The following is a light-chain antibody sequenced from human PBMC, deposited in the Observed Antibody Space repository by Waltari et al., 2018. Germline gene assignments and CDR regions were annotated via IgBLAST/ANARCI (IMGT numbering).Light chain of an antibody. CDR3: QQYYHWVA. Sequence: EIVMTQSPATLSVSPGERATLSCRASESVSSNVAWYQQKPGQAPRPLIYGASTRATGVPANFRGSGSGTDFTLTISSLQSEDFAVYYCQQYYHWVAFGGGTWVQIK. J-gene: IGKJ4*01. V-gene: IGKV3-15*01. CDR1: ESVSSN. CDR2: GAS.